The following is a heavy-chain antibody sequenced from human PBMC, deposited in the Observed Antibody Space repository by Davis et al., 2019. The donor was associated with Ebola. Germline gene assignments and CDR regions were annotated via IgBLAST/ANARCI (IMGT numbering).Heavy chain of an antibody. CDR2: ISGSGGST. CDR3: ARVKRYDFWSGDRYYYGMDV. Sequence: GGSLRLSCAASGFTFSSYAMSWVRQAPGKGLEWVSAISGSGGSTYYADSVKGRFTISRDNAKNSLYLQMNSLRAEDTAVYYCARVKRYDFWSGDRYYYGMDVWGQGTTVTVSS. D-gene: IGHD3-3*01. CDR1: GFTFSSYA. V-gene: IGHV3-23*01. J-gene: IGHJ6*02.